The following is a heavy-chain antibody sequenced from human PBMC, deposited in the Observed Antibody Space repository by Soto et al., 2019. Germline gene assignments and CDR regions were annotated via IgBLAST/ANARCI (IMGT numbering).Heavy chain of an antibody. CDR3: ARLPSRHLVDY. CDR2: MFYGVST. Sequence: SETLSLTCTVSGSSINSSGYYWGWIRQPPGKGLEWIGSMFYGVSTYYNPSLKSRVTVPVDTSKNQFSLNLRSVTAADTAVYYCARLPSRHLVDYWGQGTLVTVSS. V-gene: IGHV4-39*01. D-gene: IGHD3-3*02. CDR1: GSSINSSGYY. J-gene: IGHJ4*02.